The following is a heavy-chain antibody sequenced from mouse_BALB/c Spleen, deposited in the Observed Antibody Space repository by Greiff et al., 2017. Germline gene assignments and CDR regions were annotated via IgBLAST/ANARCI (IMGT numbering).Heavy chain of an antibody. CDR1: GFTFSSFG. CDR2: ISSGSSTI. D-gene: IGHD1-1*01. J-gene: IGHJ4*01. Sequence: EVKLVESGGGLVQPGGSRKLSCAASGFTFSSFGMHWVRQAPEKGLEWVAYISSGSSTIYYADTVKGRFTISRDNPKNTLFLQMTSLRSEDTAMYYCARSTNAIDYWGQGTSVTVSS. V-gene: IGHV5-17*02. CDR3: ARSTNAIDY.